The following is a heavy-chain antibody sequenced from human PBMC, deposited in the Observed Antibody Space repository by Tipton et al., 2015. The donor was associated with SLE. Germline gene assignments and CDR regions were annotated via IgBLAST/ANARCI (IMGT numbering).Heavy chain of an antibody. V-gene: IGHV4-59*12. CDR2: TYHSGST. J-gene: IGHJ4*03. CDR1: AGSITSYY. CDR3: AKSLGSMVVAWYFDF. D-gene: IGHD2-15*01. Sequence: GLVKPSETLSLTCTVSAGSITSYYWSWIRQSPGKGPEWIGHTYHSGSTDYNPSLGSRITISVDTSKNQFSLNLTSVTAADTAVYYCAKSLGSMVVAWYFDFWGQGTTVTVSS.